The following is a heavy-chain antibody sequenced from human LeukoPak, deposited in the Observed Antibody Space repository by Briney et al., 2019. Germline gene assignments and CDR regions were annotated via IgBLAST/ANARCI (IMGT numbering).Heavy chain of an antibody. J-gene: IGHJ4*02. CDR2: IKQDGSEK. CDR1: GFTFSSYW. D-gene: IGHD2-2*01. V-gene: IGHV3-7*01. CDR3: ARAKDIVVVPAHLDGY. Sequence: PGGSLRLSCAASGFTFSSYWMSWVRQAPGKGLEWVANIKQDGSEKYYVDSVKGRFTISRDNAKNSLYLQMNSLRAEDTAVYYCARAKDIVVVPAHLDGYWGQGTLVTVSS.